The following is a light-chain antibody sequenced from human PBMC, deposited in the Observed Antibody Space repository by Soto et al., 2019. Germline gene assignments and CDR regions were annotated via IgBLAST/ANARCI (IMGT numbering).Light chain of an antibody. CDR2: HTS. V-gene: IGKV3-15*01. J-gene: IGKJ4*01. CDR1: QNINTN. Sequence: EIEMTQSPATLSLSPGERATLSCRASQNINTNLAWYQQSPGRAPRLFIYHTSTRATGIPDRFSGSGSGTEFTLTISSLQSEDFAVYYCQQYNYWPPLTFGGGTKVDIK. CDR3: QQYNYWPPLT.